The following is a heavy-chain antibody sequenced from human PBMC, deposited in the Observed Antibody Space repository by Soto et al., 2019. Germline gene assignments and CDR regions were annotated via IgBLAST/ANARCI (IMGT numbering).Heavy chain of an antibody. CDR2: IYYSGST. J-gene: IGHJ4*02. CDR1: GGSISSYY. D-gene: IGHD4-17*01. CDR3: ARHDYGDYSHFDY. V-gene: IGHV4-59*08. Sequence: SETLSLTCTVSGGSISSYYWSWIRQPPGKGLEWIGYIYYSGSTNYNPSLKSRVTISVDTSNNQFSLKLTSVTAADTAVYYWARHDYGDYSHFDYWGQGTLVTVSS.